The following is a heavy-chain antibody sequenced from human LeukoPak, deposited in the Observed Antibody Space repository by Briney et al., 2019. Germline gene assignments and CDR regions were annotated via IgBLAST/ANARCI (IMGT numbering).Heavy chain of an antibody. Sequence: AASVKVSCKASGYTFTGYYMHWVRQAPGQGLEWMGRINPNSGGTNYAQKFQGRVTMTRDTSISTAYMELSRLRSDDTAVYYCARDRPVLRYFDWLLSAASFDYWGQGTLVTVSS. J-gene: IGHJ4*02. CDR3: ARDRPVLRYFDWLLSAASFDY. V-gene: IGHV1-2*06. D-gene: IGHD3-9*01. CDR1: GYTFTGYY. CDR2: INPNSGGT.